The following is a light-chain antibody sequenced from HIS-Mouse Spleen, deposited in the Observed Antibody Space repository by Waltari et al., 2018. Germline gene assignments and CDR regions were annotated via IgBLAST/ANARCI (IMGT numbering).Light chain of an antibody. CDR1: QSVSSY. Sequence: EIVLTQSPATRSLSPGERATLSCRASQSVSSYLAWYQQKPGQAPRLLIYDASNRATGIPARFSGSGPGTDFTLTISSLEPEDFAVYYCQQRSNWYTFGQGTKLEIK. CDR3: QQRSNWYT. CDR2: DAS. V-gene: IGKV3D-11*02. J-gene: IGKJ2*01.